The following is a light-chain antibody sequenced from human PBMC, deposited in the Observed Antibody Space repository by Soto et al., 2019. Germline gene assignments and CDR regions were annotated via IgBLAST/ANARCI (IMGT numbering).Light chain of an antibody. CDR3: SSYAGSNNVV. CDR2: EVS. V-gene: IGLV2-8*01. CDR1: SSDVGGYNY. J-gene: IGLJ2*01. Sequence: QSVLTQPPSASGSPGQSVTISCTGTSSDVGGYNYVSWYQQHPGKAPKLMIYEVSKRPSGVPDRFSGSKSGNTASLTVSGRQPEVEDDYNCSSYAGSNNVVFGGGTKLTVL.